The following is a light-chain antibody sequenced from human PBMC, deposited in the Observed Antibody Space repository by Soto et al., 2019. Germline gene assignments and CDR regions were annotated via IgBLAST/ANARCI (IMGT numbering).Light chain of an antibody. CDR1: QRVSRN. Sequence: EIVMTQSPATLSGSPGERATLSCRASQRVSRNLAWYQQKPGQAPRLLIYGASTRATGIPARFSGSGSGTEFTLTISSLQSEDFAVYYCQQYNNWPLTFGGGTKVDIK. CDR3: QQYNNWPLT. CDR2: GAS. V-gene: IGKV3D-15*01. J-gene: IGKJ4*01.